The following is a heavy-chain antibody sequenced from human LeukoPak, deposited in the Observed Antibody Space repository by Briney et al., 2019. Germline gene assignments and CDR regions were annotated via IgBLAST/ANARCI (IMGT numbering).Heavy chain of an antibody. Sequence: PGGSLRLSCVVSGFTFGDYAMSWVRQAPGKGMEWVGFIRSKAYGGTTEYAASVKGRFTISRDDSKSIAYLQMNSLKTEDTAVYYCTRGSGVGATSPLDYWGQGTLVTVSS. J-gene: IGHJ4*02. D-gene: IGHD1-26*01. V-gene: IGHV3-49*04. CDR1: GFTFGDYA. CDR3: TRGSGVGATSPLDY. CDR2: IRSKAYGGTT.